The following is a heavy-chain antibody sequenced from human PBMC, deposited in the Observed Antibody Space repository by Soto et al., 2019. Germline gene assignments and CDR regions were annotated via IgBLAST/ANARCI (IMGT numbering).Heavy chain of an antibody. J-gene: IGHJ4*02. CDR2: INRHGST. D-gene: IGHD3-22*01. V-gene: IGHV4-34*01. CDR3: ARGGYWRFDY. CDR1: GESFSGYY. Sequence: TLSLTCGVYGESFSGYYWTWIRQPPGKGLEWIGEINRHGSTNYNPSLKSRVTVSVDTSKRQFSLSLTSVTAADTAVYYCARGGYWRFDYWGQGSLVTVSS.